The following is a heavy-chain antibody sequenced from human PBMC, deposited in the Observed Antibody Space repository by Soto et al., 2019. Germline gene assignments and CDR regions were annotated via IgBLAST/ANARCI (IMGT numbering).Heavy chain of an antibody. Sequence: LRLSCAASGFTFSSYSMNWVRQAPGKGLEWVSSISSSSSYIYYADSVKGRFTISRDNAKNXXYXQMKSLXXEDTAVYYCARDLXXATGTDYWGQGTLVTVSS. CDR2: ISSSSSYI. J-gene: IGHJ4*02. V-gene: IGHV3-21*01. D-gene: IGHD1-26*01. CDR3: ARDLXXATGTDY. CDR1: GFTFSSYS.